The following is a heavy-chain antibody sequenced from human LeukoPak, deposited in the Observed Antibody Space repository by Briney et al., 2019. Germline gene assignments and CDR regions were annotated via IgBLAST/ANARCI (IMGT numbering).Heavy chain of an antibody. CDR2: ISSSGSTI. D-gene: IGHD3-10*01. CDR3: ARDGRKWSGELLGVFDY. J-gene: IGHJ4*02. CDR1: GFTFSSYE. Sequence: GGSLRLSCAASGFTFSSYEMNWVRQAPGKGLEWVSYISSSGSTIYYADSVKGRFTISRDNAKNSLYLQMNSLRAEDTAVYYCARDGRKWSGELLGVFDYWGQGTLVTVSS. V-gene: IGHV3-48*03.